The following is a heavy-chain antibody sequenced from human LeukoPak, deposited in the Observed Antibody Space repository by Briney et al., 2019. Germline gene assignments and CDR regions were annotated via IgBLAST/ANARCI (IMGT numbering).Heavy chain of an antibody. J-gene: IGHJ4*02. V-gene: IGHV4-61*02. CDR1: GGSIRSGSYY. CDR3: ARELRDYYDSSGYFGSFYYFDY. Sequence: SETLSLTCTVSGGSIRSGSYYWSWIRQPAGKGLEWIGRIYTSGSTNYNPSLQSRVTISVDTSKTHFSLKLSSVTAADTAVYYCARELRDYYDSSGYFGSFYYFDYWGQGTLVTVSS. CDR2: IYTSGST. D-gene: IGHD3-22*01.